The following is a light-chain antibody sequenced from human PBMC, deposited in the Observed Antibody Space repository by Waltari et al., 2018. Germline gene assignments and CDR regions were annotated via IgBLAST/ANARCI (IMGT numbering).Light chain of an antibody. J-gene: IGKJ1*01. V-gene: IGKV3-15*01. CDR3: QQYSNWPWT. CDR1: QSISNY. Sequence: EIVMSPSPPTVSVSPGDRATLPCRASQSISNYLAWYQQKPGQAPRLLIYGASTRAIAFPERFSGSGSGTDFTLTISSLQSEDFAAYYCQQYSNWPWTFGQGTKVEIK. CDR2: GAS.